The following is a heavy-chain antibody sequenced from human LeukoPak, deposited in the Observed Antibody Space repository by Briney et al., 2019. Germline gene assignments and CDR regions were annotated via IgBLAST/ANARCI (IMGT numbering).Heavy chain of an antibody. CDR3: ARGRAYNDAFDI. CDR1: GGSFSGYY. Sequence: PSETLSLTCAVYGGSFSGYYWSWIRQPPGKGLEWIGYIYYSGSTNYNPSLKSGVTISVDTSKNQFSLRLSSVTAADTAVYYCARGRAYNDAFDIWGQGTMVTVSS. D-gene: IGHD5-18*01. V-gene: IGHV4-59*01. J-gene: IGHJ3*02. CDR2: IYYSGST.